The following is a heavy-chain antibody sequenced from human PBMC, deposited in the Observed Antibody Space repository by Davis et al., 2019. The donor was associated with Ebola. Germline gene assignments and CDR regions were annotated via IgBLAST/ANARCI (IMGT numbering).Heavy chain of an antibody. D-gene: IGHD2-21*02. CDR1: GGSFSGYY. Sequence: MPSETLSLTCAVYGGSFSGYYWSWIRQPPGKGLEWIGEINHSGSTNYNPSLKSRVTISVDTSKNQFSLKLSSVTAADTAVYYCARDPNIVVVTANYYYYGMDVWGQGTTVTVSS. J-gene: IGHJ6*02. CDR2: INHSGST. V-gene: IGHV4-34*01. CDR3: ARDPNIVVVTANYYYYGMDV.